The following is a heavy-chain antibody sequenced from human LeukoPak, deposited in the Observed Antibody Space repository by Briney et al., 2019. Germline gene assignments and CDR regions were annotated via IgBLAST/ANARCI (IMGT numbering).Heavy chain of an antibody. CDR2: IYYSGST. Sequence: SETLSLTCTVSGGSISSGDYYWSWIRQPPGKGLEWIGYIYYSGSTYYNPSLKSRVTISVDTSKNQFSLKLSSVTAADTAVYYCARDPPHYSNCGGGAFDIWGQGTMVTVSS. CDR3: ARDPPHYSNCGGGAFDI. J-gene: IGHJ3*02. CDR1: GGSISSGDYY. D-gene: IGHD4-11*01. V-gene: IGHV4-30-4*08.